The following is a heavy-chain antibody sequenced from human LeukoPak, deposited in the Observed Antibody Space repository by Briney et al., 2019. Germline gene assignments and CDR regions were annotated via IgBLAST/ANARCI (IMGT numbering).Heavy chain of an antibody. D-gene: IGHD2-8*02. V-gene: IGHV3-73*01. CDR1: GFTLSGSS. J-gene: IGHJ4*02. CDR2: IKSKSNNYAT. Sequence: GGSLRLSCAASGFTLSGSSMRWVRQASGKGLEWVGRIKSKSNNYATADAASVSGRFTISSDESTNTAYLQMNALKTEDTAVYFCTRQDCTGGPCSFVDYWGQGTLVTVSS. CDR3: TRQDCTGGPCSFVDY.